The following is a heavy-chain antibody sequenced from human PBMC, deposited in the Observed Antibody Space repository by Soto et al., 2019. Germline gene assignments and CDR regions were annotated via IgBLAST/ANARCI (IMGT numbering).Heavy chain of an antibody. J-gene: IGHJ4*02. V-gene: IGHV1-46*01. Sequence: QVKLVQSGAEVKKPGASVSVHCKTSGYSFSSYYMTWVRQAPGQGLEWMGIINPSGGSANYAQEFQGRVTMTSDVSTSTTYMELSSLTSDDTAIYYCARRGYDSGWSLDYWGQGTLVTVSS. CDR2: INPSGGSA. D-gene: IGHD6-19*01. CDR3: ARRGYDSGWSLDY. CDR1: GYSFSSYY.